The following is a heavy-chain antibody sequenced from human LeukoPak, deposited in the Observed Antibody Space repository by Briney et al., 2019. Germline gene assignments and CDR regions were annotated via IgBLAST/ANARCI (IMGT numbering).Heavy chain of an antibody. CDR3: ARGAFYFDY. CDR1: GVTFSSYS. J-gene: IGHJ4*02. CDR2: ISSSSSHI. D-gene: IGHD1-26*01. V-gene: IGHV3-21*01. Sequence: GGSLRLSCAASGVTFSSYSMNWVRQAPGKGLEWVSSISSSSSHIYYADSVKGRFTISRDNAKNSLYLQMKSLRAEDTAVYYCARGAFYFDYWGQGTLVTVSS.